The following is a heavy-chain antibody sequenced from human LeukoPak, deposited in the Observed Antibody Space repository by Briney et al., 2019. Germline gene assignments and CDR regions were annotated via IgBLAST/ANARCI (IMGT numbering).Heavy chain of an antibody. CDR3: ARSTGSYYYGMDV. CDR1: GGSISSYS. Sequence: SETLSLTCTVSGGSISSYSWSWIRQTPGKGLEWIGYIYYSGSTNYNPSLKSRVTISVDTSKDQFSLKLSSVTAADTAVYYCARSTGSYYYGMDVWGQGTTVTVSS. J-gene: IGHJ6*02. V-gene: IGHV4-59*12. D-gene: IGHD2-2*01. CDR2: IYYSGST.